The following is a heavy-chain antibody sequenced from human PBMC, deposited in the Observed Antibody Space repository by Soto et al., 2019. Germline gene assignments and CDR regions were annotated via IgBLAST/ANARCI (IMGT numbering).Heavy chain of an antibody. D-gene: IGHD3-16*02. V-gene: IGHV3-15*01. Sequence: EVQLVESGGGLVKPGGSLRLSCAASGFTFSNAWMSWVRQAPGKGLEWVGRIKSKTDGGTTDYAAPVKGRFTISRDDSKNTLYLQMNSLKTEDTAVYYCTTELDLSYYDYIWGSYRIDYWGQGTLVTVSS. CDR3: TTELDLSYYDYIWGSYRIDY. J-gene: IGHJ4*02. CDR2: IKSKTDGGTT. CDR1: GFTFSNAW.